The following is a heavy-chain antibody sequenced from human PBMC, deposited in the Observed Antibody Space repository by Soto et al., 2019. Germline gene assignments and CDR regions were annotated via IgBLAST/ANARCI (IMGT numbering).Heavy chain of an antibody. V-gene: IGHV4-30-4*01. Sequence: QVQLQESGPGLVKPSQTLSLTCTVSGGSISSGDYYWSWIRQPPGKGLEWIGYIYYSGSTYYYPSVKSRVTRSVDTSKNQFSLKLSSVTAADTAVYYCARVGGFGATTIDYWGQGTLVTVSS. CDR2: IYYSGST. D-gene: IGHD3-10*01. J-gene: IGHJ4*02. CDR3: ARVGGFGATTIDY. CDR1: GGSISSGDYY.